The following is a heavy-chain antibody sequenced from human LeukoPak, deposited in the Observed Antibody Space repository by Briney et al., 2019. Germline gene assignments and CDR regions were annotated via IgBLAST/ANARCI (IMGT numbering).Heavy chain of an antibody. CDR3: AKDPGRVFDY. Sequence: ETLSLTCTVSGGSISSYYWSWIRQPPGKGLEWVSAISGSGGSTYYADSVKGRFTISRDNSKNTLYLQMNSLRAEDTAVYYCAKDPGRVFDYWGQGTLVTVSS. D-gene: IGHD1-26*01. J-gene: IGHJ4*02. CDR2: ISGSGGST. V-gene: IGHV3-23*01. CDR1: GGSISSYY.